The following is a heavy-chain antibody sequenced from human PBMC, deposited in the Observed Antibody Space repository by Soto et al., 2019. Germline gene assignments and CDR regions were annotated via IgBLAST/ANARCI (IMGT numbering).Heavy chain of an antibody. CDR2: ISSSGSTI. J-gene: IGHJ4*02. D-gene: IGHD6-6*01. V-gene: IGHV3-11*01. Sequence: GGSLRLSCAASRFTFSDYYMSWIRQAPGKGLEWVSYISSSGSTIYYADSVKGRLTISRDNAKNSLHLQMNSLSAEDRAVYYCASHYRGQLVYFYYWGQGTLVTVSS. CDR1: RFTFSDYY. CDR3: ASHYRGQLVYFYY.